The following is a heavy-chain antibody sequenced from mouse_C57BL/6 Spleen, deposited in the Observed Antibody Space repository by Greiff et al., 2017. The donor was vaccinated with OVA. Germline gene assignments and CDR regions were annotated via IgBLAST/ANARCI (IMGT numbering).Heavy chain of an antibody. D-gene: IGHD5-2*01. CDR1: GYSITSGYY. CDR2: ISYDGSN. CDR3: ARGIYWYFYV. J-gene: IGHJ1*03. V-gene: IGHV3-6*01. Sequence: VQLKESGPGLVKPSQSLSLTCSVTGYSITSGYYWNWIRQFPGNKLEWMGYISYDGSNNYNPSLKNRISITRDTSKNQFFLKLNSVTTEDTATYYCARGIYWYFYVWGTGTTVTVSS.